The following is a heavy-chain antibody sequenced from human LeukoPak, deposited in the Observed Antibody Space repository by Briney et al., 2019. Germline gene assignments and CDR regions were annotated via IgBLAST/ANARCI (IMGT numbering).Heavy chain of an antibody. CDR3: ARDIGYSDY. CDR1: GFTFSSYG. Sequence: PGTSLRLSCAASGFTFSSYGMHWVRQASGKGLEWVAIIWYDGSNKYYADSVKGRFTISRDNSKNTLYLQMNSLRAEDTAVYYCARDIGYSDYWGQGTLVSVSS. CDR2: IWYDGSNK. V-gene: IGHV3-33*01. D-gene: IGHD3-16*02. J-gene: IGHJ4*02.